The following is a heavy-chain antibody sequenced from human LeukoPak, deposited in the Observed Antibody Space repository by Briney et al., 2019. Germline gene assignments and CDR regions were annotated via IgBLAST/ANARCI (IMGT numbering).Heavy chain of an antibody. D-gene: IGHD3-22*01. CDR2: INPNSGGT. V-gene: IGHV1-2*06. CDR3: ARGYYDSSGPPRFDP. J-gene: IGHJ5*02. CDR1: GYTFTGYY. Sequence: ASVKVSCKASGYTFTGYYMHWVRQAPGQGLEWMGRINPNSGGTNYAQKFQGRVTMTRDTSISTAYMDLSRLRSDDTAVYYCARGYYDSSGPPRFDPWGQGTLVTVSS.